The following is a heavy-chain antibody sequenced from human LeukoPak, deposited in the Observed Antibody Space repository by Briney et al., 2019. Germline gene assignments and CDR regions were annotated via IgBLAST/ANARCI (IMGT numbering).Heavy chain of an antibody. V-gene: IGHV3-30*02. CDR2: IRYDGSNK. J-gene: IGHJ4*02. CDR1: GFTFSSYG. Sequence: GGSLRLSCAASGFTFSSYGMHWVRQAPGKGLEWVAFIRYDGSNKYYADSVKGRFTISRDNSKNTLYLQMNSLRAEDTAVYYCARALGYSYPLGYWGQGTLVTVSS. D-gene: IGHD5-18*01. CDR3: ARALGYSYPLGY.